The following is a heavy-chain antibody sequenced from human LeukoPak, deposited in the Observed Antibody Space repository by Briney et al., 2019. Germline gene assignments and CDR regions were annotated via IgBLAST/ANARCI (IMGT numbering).Heavy chain of an antibody. D-gene: IGHD3-10*01. J-gene: IGHJ4*02. CDR2: ISSSTSTI. V-gene: IGHV3-48*01. CDR3: AKDRGGFTHYFDF. CDR1: GFTFSSYS. Sequence: PGGSLRLSCTASGFTFSSYSMGWVRQAPGKGLEWVSYISSSTSTIYYTDSVKGRFTISRDNAKNSLYLQMDSLRAEDTAVYYCAKDRGGFTHYFDFWGQGILVTVSS.